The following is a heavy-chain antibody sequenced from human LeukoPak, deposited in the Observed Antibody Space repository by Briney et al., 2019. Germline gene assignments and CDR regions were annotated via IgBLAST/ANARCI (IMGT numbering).Heavy chain of an antibody. V-gene: IGHV4-39*01. CDR3: ARHNPPGNYYDSSGYTYFDY. J-gene: IGHJ4*02. D-gene: IGHD3-22*01. CDR2: IYYSGST. CDR1: GGSISSSSYY. Sequence: SETLSLTCTVSGGSISSSSYYWGWIRQPPGQGLEWIGSIYYSGSTYYNPSIKSRVTISVDTSKNQFYLKLSSVTAADTAVYYCARHNPPGNYYDSSGYTYFDYWGQGTLVTVSS.